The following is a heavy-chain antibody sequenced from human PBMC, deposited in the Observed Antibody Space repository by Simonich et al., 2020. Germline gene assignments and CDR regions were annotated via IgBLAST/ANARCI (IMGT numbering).Heavy chain of an antibody. CDR1: GYSFTGYW. V-gene: IGHV5-51*01. J-gene: IGHJ3*02. Sequence: EVQLVQSGAEVKKPGESLKISCPVSGYSFTGYWIGWVRQMPGKGLEWRGIISPVDSDTRYSPSLQGQVTITADKSISTAYLQRSSLKASDTAMYYCARQLNDFDIWGQGTMVTVSS. CDR2: ISPVDSDT. CDR3: ARQLNDFDI. D-gene: IGHD1-1*01.